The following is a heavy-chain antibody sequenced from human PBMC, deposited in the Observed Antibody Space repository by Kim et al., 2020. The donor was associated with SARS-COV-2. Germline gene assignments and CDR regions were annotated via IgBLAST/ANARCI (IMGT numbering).Heavy chain of an antibody. V-gene: IGHV3-72*01. CDR2: SRHKARSYST. J-gene: IGHJ6*02. Sequence: GGSLRLSCVGSGFTFSDHYIDWVRQAPGKGLEWVARSRHKARSYSTEYAASVKSRFTISRDDSKNSVYLQMNSLKAEGTAVYYCGRVLVESTVMDVWGQGTRVTV. D-gene: IGHD1-26*01. CDR3: GRVLVESTVMDV. CDR1: GFTFSDHY.